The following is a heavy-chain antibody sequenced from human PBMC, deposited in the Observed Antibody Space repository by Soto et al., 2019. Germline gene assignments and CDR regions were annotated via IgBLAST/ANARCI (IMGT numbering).Heavy chain of an antibody. V-gene: IGHV3-30-3*01. D-gene: IGHD2-21*02. CDR3: ARAIVVVTAILDY. CDR1: GFTFSSYA. J-gene: IGHJ4*02. Sequence: QVQLVESGGGVVQPGRSLRLSCAASGFTFSSYAMLWVRQAPGKGLEWVAVISYDGSNKYYADSVKGRFTISRDNCKNTLYLQMNSLRAEDTAVYYCARAIVVVTAILDYWGQGTLVTVSS. CDR2: ISYDGSNK.